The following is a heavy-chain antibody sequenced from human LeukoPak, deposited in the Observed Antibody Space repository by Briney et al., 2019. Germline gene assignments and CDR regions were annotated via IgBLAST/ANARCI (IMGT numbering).Heavy chain of an antibody. CDR2: IKQDGNEK. V-gene: IGHV3-7*01. CDR3: ARDRGVVGTLDP. D-gene: IGHD3-10*01. CDR1: GFTFSGYW. Sequence: GGSLRLSCAASGFTFSGYWMSWVRQTPGKGLEWVANIKQDGNEKYYVDSVKGRFLISRDNTKNSLYLQMNSLRVEDTAVYYCARDRGVVGTLDPWGQGTLVTVSS. J-gene: IGHJ5*02.